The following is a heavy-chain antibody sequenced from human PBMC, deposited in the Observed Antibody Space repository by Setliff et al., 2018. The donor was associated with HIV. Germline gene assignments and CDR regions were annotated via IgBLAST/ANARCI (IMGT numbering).Heavy chain of an antibody. CDR2: IYSSGRT. J-gene: IGHJ4*02. V-gene: IGHV4-4*08. CDR1: GGSISGYY. Sequence: SETLSLTCSVSGGSISGYYWNWVRQPPGKGLEWVGYIYSSGRTNYNPSLKSRVTMSVDTSKNQFSLKLSSVTAADTAVYYCARGVSALGYWGQGTLVTVSS. D-gene: IGHD3-16*01. CDR3: ARGVSALGY.